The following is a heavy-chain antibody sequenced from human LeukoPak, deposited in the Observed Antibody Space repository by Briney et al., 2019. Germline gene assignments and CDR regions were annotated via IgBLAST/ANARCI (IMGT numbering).Heavy chain of an antibody. CDR1: VCTFTSYA. CDR3: ARASAGSGSYTQHYYMDV. D-gene: IGHD3-10*01. V-gene: IGHV1-69*13. CDR2: IIPFFDTS. Sequence: SGKLSCTAAVCTFTSYAISWVRQAPGQRRGCRGGIIPFFDTSNYADKFQGRVRIAADESTSTAYMELSSLESEDTAAYYCARASAGSGSYTQHYYMDVWGKGTTVTVSS. J-gene: IGHJ6*03.